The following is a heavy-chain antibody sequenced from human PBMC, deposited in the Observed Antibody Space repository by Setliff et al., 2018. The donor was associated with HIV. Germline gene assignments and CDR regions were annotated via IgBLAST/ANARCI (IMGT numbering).Heavy chain of an antibody. Sequence: GESLKISCKGSEYSFTNNWIGWVRQIPGKGLEWMGIIYPGDSDIRYSPSFQGQVTISADKAISTAYLQWSSLTASDTAMYYCARHLIPGDPRYSSSWYYWGQGTLVTVSS. J-gene: IGHJ4*02. CDR3: ARHLIPGDPRYSSSWYY. D-gene: IGHD6-13*01. CDR2: IYPGDSDI. V-gene: IGHV5-51*01. CDR1: EYSFTNNW.